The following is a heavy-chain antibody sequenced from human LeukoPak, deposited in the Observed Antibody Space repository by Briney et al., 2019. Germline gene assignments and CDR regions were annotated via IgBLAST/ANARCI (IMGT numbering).Heavy chain of an antibody. V-gene: IGHV3-23*01. J-gene: IGHJ3*02. CDR1: GFTFSSYA. Sequence: GRSLRLSCAASGFTFSSYAMHWVRQAPGKGLEWLSLILHNGDSTYYADSVKGRFTISRDNSKNTLYLQMNSLRAEDTAVYYCARLSSFAFDIWGQGTMVTVSS. D-gene: IGHD3-16*02. CDR3: ARLSSFAFDI. CDR2: ILHNGDST.